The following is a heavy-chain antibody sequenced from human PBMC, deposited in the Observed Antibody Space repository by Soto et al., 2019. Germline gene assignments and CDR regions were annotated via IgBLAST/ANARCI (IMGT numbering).Heavy chain of an antibody. J-gene: IGHJ3*02. D-gene: IGHD4-17*01. CDR3: ARVSPHDYGDPDAFDI. CDR2: IYYSGST. CDR1: GGSISSGGYY. Sequence: QVQLQESSQGLVKPSQTLSLICTVSGGSISSGGYYWSWIRQHPGKGLEWIGHIYYSGSTYYNPSLKSRVSTSVDTSKNQFSLKLSSVTAADTAVYYCARVSPHDYGDPDAFDIWGQGTMVTVSS. V-gene: IGHV4-31*03.